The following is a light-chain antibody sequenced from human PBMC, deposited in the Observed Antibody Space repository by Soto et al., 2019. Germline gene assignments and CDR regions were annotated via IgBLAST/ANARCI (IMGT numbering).Light chain of an antibody. CDR1: QSASRN. Sequence: EIVMTQSPATLSVSPGERATLSCRASQSASRNLAWYQQKPGQAPRLLIYGASTRATGIPATFSGSGSGTEFTLTISSLQSEDFAVYYCQQYNKWPLTFGGGTNVEIK. J-gene: IGKJ4*01. CDR3: QQYNKWPLT. CDR2: GAS. V-gene: IGKV3-15*01.